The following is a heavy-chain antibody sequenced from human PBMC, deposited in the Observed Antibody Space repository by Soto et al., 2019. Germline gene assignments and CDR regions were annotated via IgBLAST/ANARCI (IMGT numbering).Heavy chain of an antibody. D-gene: IGHD6-19*01. Sequence: GGSLRLSCAASGFTFASHAMSWVRQAPGKGLEWVSGISANGGRANYADSVKGRFSLSRDNSKNTMFLQMYSLTAEDTAIYYCASWVIALGGTGYFRHWGQGTLVTV. CDR3: ASWVIALGGTGYFRH. CDR1: GFTFASHA. V-gene: IGHV3-23*01. CDR2: ISANGGRA. J-gene: IGHJ1*01.